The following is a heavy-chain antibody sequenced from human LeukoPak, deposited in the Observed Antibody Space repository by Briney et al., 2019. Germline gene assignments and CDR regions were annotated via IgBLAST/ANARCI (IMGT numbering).Heavy chain of an antibody. CDR3: ARASSVAGTQRGFDY. Sequence: SETLSLTCTVSGGSISSGAYYWSWIRQPPGKGLEWIGYIYHSGSTYYTPSLKSRVTISVDRSKNQFSLKLSSVTAADTAVYYCARASSVAGTQRGFDYWGQGTLVIVSS. J-gene: IGHJ4*02. CDR2: IYHSGST. D-gene: IGHD6-19*01. V-gene: IGHV4-30-2*01. CDR1: GGSISSGAYY.